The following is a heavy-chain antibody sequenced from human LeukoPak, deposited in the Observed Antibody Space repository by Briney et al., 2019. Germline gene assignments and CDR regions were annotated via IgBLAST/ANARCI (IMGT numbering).Heavy chain of an antibody. CDR3: ARGPLDPFNFDY. V-gene: IGHV4-59*01. Sequence: PSETLSLTCTVSGGSISSYYWSWIRQPPGKGLEWIGYIYYSGSTNYNPSLKSQVTISVDTSKNQFSLKLSSVTAADTAVYYCARGPLDPFNFDYWGQGTLVTVSS. J-gene: IGHJ4*02. CDR1: GGSISSYY. CDR2: IYYSGST.